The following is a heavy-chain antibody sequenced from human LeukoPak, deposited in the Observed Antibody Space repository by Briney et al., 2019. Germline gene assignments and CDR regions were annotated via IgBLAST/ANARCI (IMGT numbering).Heavy chain of an antibody. V-gene: IGHV3-43*02. D-gene: IGHD2/OR15-2a*01. CDR1: GFSLGPYA. Sequence: GGSLRLSCVASGFSLGPYAMHWVRQPRGKGLEWVSHISADGGRTYYADAVKGRFTISRDNSKDSLYLEMTGLRAEDSAIYYCATWAFYHGLDVWGRGTTVTVSS. CDR2: ISADGGRT. CDR3: ATWAFYHGLDV. J-gene: IGHJ6*02.